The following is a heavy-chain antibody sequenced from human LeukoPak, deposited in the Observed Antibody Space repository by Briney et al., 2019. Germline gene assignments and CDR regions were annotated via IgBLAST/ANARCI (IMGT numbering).Heavy chain of an antibody. Sequence: NPSETLSLTCTVSGGSISSYYWSWIRQPPGKGLEWIGYIYYSGSTNYNPSLKSRVTISVDTSKNQFSLKLSSVTAADTAVYYCVREGRGGSRWSRNCFDPGGQGTLVNVSS. CDR2: IYYSGST. J-gene: IGHJ5*02. CDR3: VREGRGGSRWSRNCFDP. D-gene: IGHD6-13*01. CDR1: GGSISSYY. V-gene: IGHV4-59*01.